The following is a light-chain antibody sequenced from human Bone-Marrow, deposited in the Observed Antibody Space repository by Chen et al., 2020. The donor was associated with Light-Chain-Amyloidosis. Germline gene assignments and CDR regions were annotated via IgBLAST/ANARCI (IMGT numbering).Light chain of an antibody. J-gene: IGKJ4*01. V-gene: IGKV3-15*01. CDR2: GAS. CDR3: QQYNNWPPLT. Sequence: ELVMTQSPATLSVSPGDRVTLSCRASQSVSINLAWYQQKPGQAPRLLIYGASTRATDIPARFSGSGSGTEFTLTISSLQSEDFAVYYCQQYNNWPPLTFGGGTKVEI. CDR1: QSVSIN.